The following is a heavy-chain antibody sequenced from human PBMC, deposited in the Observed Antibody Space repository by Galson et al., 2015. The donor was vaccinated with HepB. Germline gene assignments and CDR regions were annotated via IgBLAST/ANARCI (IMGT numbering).Heavy chain of an antibody. J-gene: IGHJ4*02. Sequence: SVKVSCKVSGYTLTELSMHWVRQAPGKGLEWMGGFDPEDGETIYAQKFQGRVTMTEDTSTDTAYMELSSLRSEDTAVYYCATDRGEGSGWGFDYWGQGTLVTVSS. CDR2: FDPEDGET. CDR1: GYTLTELS. V-gene: IGHV1-24*01. D-gene: IGHD6-19*01. CDR3: ATDRGEGSGWGFDY.